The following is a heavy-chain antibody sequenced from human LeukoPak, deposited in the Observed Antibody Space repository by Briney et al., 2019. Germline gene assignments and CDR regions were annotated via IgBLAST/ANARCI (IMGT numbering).Heavy chain of an antibody. J-gene: IGHJ4*02. V-gene: IGHV1-3*01. D-gene: IGHD4-17*01. Sequence: ASVKVSCKASGYTFTSYAMHWVRQAPGQRLGWVGWINAGNGNTKYSQKFQGRVTITRDTSASTAYMELSSLRSEDTAVYYCARDLVPTTEYYFDYWGQGTLVTVSS. CDR1: GYTFTSYA. CDR2: INAGNGNT. CDR3: ARDLVPTTEYYFDY.